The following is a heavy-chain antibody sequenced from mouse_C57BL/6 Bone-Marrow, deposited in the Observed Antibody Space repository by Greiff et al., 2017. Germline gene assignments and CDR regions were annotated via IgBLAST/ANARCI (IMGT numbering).Heavy chain of an antibody. J-gene: IGHJ3*01. D-gene: IGHD4-1*01. CDR2: IDPSDSYT. V-gene: IGHV1-50*01. CDR1: GYTFTSYW. Sequence: QVQLQQPGAELVKPGASVKLSCKASGYTFTSYWMQWVKQRPGQGLEWIGEIDPSDSYTTYNQKFKGKATLTVDTSSSTAYMQLSSLTSQDSAVDYCARPNWDFAWFAYWGQGTLVTVSA. CDR3: ARPNWDFAWFAY.